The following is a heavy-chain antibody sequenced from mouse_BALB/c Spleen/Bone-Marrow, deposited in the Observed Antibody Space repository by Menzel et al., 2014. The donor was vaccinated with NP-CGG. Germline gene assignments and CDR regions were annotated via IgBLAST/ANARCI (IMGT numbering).Heavy chain of an antibody. J-gene: IGHJ4*01. D-gene: IGHD1-2*01. CDR1: GFTFSSYA. CDR3: ARDHYGYYTMDY. CDR2: ISSGGSYT. Sequence: EVQVVESGGGLVKPGGSLKLSCAASGFTFSSYAMSWVRQSPEKRLEWVAEISSGGSYTYYPDTVTGRFTISRDNAKNTLHLEMSSLRSEDTAMYYCARDHYGYYTMDYWGQGTSVTVSS. V-gene: IGHV5-9-4*01.